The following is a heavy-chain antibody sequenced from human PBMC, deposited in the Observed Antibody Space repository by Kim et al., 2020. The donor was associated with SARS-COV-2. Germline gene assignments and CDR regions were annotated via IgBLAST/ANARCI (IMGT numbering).Heavy chain of an antibody. CDR1: GFTFSSYA. CDR3: AKVPRYDILTGYAFDF. D-gene: IGHD3-9*01. V-gene: IGHV3-23*01. J-gene: IGHJ3*01. CDR2: ISGSGGST. Sequence: GGSLRLSCAASGFTFSSYAMSWVRQAPGKGLEWVSGISGSGGSTYYADSVKGRFTISRDNSKNTLYLQMNSLRAEDTAVYYCAKVPRYDILTGYAFDFWGQGTMGTVSS.